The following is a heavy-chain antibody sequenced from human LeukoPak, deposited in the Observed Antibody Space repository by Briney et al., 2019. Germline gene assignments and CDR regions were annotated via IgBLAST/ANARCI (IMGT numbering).Heavy chain of an antibody. CDR2: ISGSGGST. Sequence: GGSLRLSCAASGFTFSSYAMSWVRQAPGKGLEWVSAISGSGGSTYYADSVKGRFTISRDNSKNTLYLQMNSLRAEDTAVYYCAKDLLYYDILTGYSTDLDAFDIWGQGTMVTVSS. V-gene: IGHV3-23*01. D-gene: IGHD3-9*01. J-gene: IGHJ3*02. CDR3: AKDLLYYDILTGYSTDLDAFDI. CDR1: GFTFSSYA.